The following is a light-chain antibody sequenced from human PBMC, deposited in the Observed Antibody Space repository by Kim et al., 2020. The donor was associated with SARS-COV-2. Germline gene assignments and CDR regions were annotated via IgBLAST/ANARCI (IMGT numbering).Light chain of an antibody. CDR3: QQYGSSPRT. Sequence: LSPGERATLSCKASQSVSSTYLAWYQQKPGQAPRLLIYGASSRATGIPDRFSGSGSGTDFTLTISRLEPEDFAVYYCQQYGSSPRTFGQGTKLEIK. CDR1: QSVSSTY. CDR2: GAS. V-gene: IGKV3-20*01. J-gene: IGKJ2*02.